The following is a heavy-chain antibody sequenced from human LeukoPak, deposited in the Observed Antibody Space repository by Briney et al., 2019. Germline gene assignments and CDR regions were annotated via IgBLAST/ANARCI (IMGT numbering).Heavy chain of an antibody. CDR2: ISSSSSYI. V-gene: IGHV3-21*01. J-gene: IGHJ4*02. CDR1: GFTFSSNS. CDR3: AREDIVATIDLDY. D-gene: IGHD5-12*01. Sequence: GGSLRLSCAASGFTFSSNSMNWVRQAPGKGLEWVSSISSSSSYIYYADSVKGRFTISRDNAKNSLYLQMNSLRAEDTAVYYCAREDIVATIDLDYWGQGTLVTVSS.